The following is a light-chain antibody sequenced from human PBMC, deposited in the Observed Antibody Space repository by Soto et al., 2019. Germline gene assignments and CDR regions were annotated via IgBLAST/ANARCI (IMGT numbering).Light chain of an antibody. Sequence: DIHMTHSPSTLSASLREPFTVTFRASQSVSGWLAWYQQKPGEAPKLLIYDASALPRGVPSRFSGSGSGTKFTLTIASLQPDDFATYYCQQYETFSGTFGPGTKVDIK. J-gene: IGKJ1*01. CDR1: QSVSGW. CDR2: DAS. V-gene: IGKV1-5*01. CDR3: QQYETFSGT.